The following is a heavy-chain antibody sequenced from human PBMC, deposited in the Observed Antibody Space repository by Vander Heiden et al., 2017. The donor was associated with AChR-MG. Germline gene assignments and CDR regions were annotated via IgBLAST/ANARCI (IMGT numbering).Heavy chain of an antibody. D-gene: IGHD4-17*01. CDR1: GFTFRSYA. Sequence: EVQLLESGGGLVQPGGSLRLSCAASGFTFRSYAMTWVRQAPGKGLEWVSTISGSGGRTYYADSVKGRLTISRDNFKNTLYLQMNSLRAEDTAIYYCAKLGDYGDFYGMDVWGQGSTVTVSS. CDR3: AKLGDYGDFYGMDV. J-gene: IGHJ6*02. V-gene: IGHV3-23*01. CDR2: ISGSGGRT.